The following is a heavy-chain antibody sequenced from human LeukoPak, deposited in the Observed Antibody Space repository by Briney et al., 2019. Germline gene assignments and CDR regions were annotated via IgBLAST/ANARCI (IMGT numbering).Heavy chain of an antibody. V-gene: IGHV1-18*01. J-gene: IGHJ4*02. D-gene: IGHD3-3*01. CDR1: GYTFTSHG. CDR2: ISAYNGNT. CDR3: ARDSRGYFWSGPRFDY. Sequence: GASVKVSCKASGYTFTSHGISWVRQAPGQGLEWMGWISAYNGNTNYAQKLQGRVTMTTDTSTSTAYMELRSLRSDDTAVYYCARDSRGYFWSGPRFDYWGQGTLVTVSS.